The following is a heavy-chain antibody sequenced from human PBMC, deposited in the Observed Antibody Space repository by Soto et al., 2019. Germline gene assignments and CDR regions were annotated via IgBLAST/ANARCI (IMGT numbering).Heavy chain of an antibody. CDR2: FDPEDGET. V-gene: IGHV1-24*01. CDR3: ATGPWGSPAYY. D-gene: IGHD3-16*01. CDR1: GYTLTELS. J-gene: IGHJ4*02. Sequence: ASVKVSCKVSGYTLTELSMHWVRQAPGKGLEWMGGFDPEDGETIYAQKFQGRVTMNEDTSTDTAYMELSSLRSEDTAVYYCATGPWGSPAYYWGQGTLVTVPQ.